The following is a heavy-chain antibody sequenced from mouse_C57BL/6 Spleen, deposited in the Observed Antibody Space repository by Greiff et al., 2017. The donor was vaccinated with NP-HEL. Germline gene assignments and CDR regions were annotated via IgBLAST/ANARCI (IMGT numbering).Heavy chain of an antibody. Sequence: EVQLQQSGAELVRPGASVKLSCTASGFNIKDYYMHWVKQRPEQGLEWIGRIDPEDGDTEYAPKFQGKATMTADTSSNTAYLQLSSLTSEDTAVYYRTTGDSSGYWLAYWGQGTLVTVSA. CDR2: IDPEDGDT. J-gene: IGHJ3*01. V-gene: IGHV14-1*01. CDR1: GFNIKDYY. CDR3: TTGDSSGYWLAY. D-gene: IGHD3-2*02.